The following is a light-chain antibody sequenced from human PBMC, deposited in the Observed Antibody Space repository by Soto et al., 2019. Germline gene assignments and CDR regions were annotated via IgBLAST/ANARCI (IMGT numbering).Light chain of an antibody. CDR3: QQYNSYSLIT. J-gene: IGKJ3*01. CDR2: DAS. CDR1: QSISSW. Sequence: DIQMTQSPSTLSASVGDRVTITCRASQSISSWLAWYQQKPGKAPKLLIYDASSLESGVPSRFSGSGSGTEFTLNISSLQPDDFATYYCQQYNSYSLITFGPGTKVDIK. V-gene: IGKV1-5*01.